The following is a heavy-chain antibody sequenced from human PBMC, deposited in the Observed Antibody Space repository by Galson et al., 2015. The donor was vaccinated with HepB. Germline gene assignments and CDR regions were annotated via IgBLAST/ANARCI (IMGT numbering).Heavy chain of an antibody. Sequence: SCKASGYTFTSYYMHWVRQAPGQGLEWMGIINPSGGSTSYAQKFQGRVTMTRDTSTSTVYMELSSLRSEDTAVYYCARAPYDFWSGYYLGAFDIWGQGTMVTVSS. V-gene: IGHV1-46*03. J-gene: IGHJ3*02. CDR2: INPSGGST. CDR3: ARAPYDFWSGYYLGAFDI. D-gene: IGHD3-3*01. CDR1: GYTFTSYY.